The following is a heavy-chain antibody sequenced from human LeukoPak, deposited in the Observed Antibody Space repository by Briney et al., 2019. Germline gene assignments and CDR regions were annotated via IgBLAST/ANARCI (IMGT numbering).Heavy chain of an antibody. Sequence: GASVKVSCKASGYTFGSYGVSWLRQDPGHGLEWIAWIRPYNGNTNYAQKFQGRVTMTTDTSTSTAYMELRSLRADDTAVYYCARDSASVWPGSSGWSNWFDPWGQGTLVTVSS. D-gene: IGHD6-19*01. J-gene: IGHJ5*02. CDR3: ARDSASVWPGSSGWSNWFDP. V-gene: IGHV1-18*01. CDR1: GYTFGSYG. CDR2: IRPYNGNT.